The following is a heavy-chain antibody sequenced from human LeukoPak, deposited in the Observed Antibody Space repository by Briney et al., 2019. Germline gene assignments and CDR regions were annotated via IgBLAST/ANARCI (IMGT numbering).Heavy chain of an antibody. CDR2: IYYNGNT. J-gene: IGHJ6*02. CDR1: DGSINSYY. D-gene: IGHD1-26*01. CDR3: ARGRSNYYGMDV. Sequence: SETLSLTCSVSDGSINSYYWNWIRRPPGKGLEWIGYIYYNGNTNYSSSLKSRVTMSVDTSKNLFSLKVSSVTAADTAVYYCARGRSNYYGMDVWGQGTTVTVSS. V-gene: IGHV4-59*01.